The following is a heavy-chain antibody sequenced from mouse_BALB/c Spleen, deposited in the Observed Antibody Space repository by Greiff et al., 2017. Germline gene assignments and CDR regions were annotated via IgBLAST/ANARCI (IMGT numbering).Heavy chain of an antibody. V-gene: IGHV2-2*02. CDR1: GFSLTSYG. Sequence: QVQLQESGPGLVQPSQSLSITCTVSGFSLTSYGVHWVRQSPGKGLEWLGVIWSGGSTDYNAAFISRLSISKDNSKSQVFFKMNSLQANDTAIYYCARVATEAMDYWGQGTSVTVSS. J-gene: IGHJ4*01. CDR3: ARVATEAMDY. CDR2: IWSGGST. D-gene: IGHD1-1*01.